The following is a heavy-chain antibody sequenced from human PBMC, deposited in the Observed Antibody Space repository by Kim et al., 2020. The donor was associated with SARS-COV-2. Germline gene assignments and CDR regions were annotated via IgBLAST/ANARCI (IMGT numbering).Heavy chain of an antibody. D-gene: IGHD1-26*01. Sequence: GGSLRLSCAASGFTFSNNHMSWVRQAPGKGLEWVSLINSGGSTYYADSVKGRFTISRDNSKNTLYLQMNSLRAEDTAVYYCARVKSGSYFDYWGQGTLVIVSS. CDR2: INSGGST. CDR3: ARVKSGSYFDY. J-gene: IGHJ4*02. V-gene: IGHV3-66*02. CDR1: GFTFSNNH.